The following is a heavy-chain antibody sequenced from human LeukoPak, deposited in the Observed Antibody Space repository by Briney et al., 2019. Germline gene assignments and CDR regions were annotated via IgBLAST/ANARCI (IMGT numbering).Heavy chain of an antibody. Sequence: SEILSLTCAVYGGSFSGYYWSWIRQPPGKGLEWIGEINHSGSTNYNPSLKSRVTISVDTSKNQFSLKLSSVTAADTAVYYCARDVKAVAGTGSRYYYYYMDVWGKGTTVTVSS. J-gene: IGHJ6*03. CDR3: ARDVKAVAGTGSRYYYYYMDV. CDR1: GGSFSGYY. CDR2: INHSGST. V-gene: IGHV4-34*01. D-gene: IGHD6-19*01.